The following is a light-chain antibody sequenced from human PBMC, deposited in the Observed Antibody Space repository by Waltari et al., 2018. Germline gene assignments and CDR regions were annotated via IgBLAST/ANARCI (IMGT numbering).Light chain of an antibody. CDR3: QSPDKTLSAWV. CDR2: ANN. CDR1: TSNTGAGYD. J-gene: IGLJ3*02. V-gene: IGLV1-40*01. Sequence: QSVLTQPPSVSGAPGQRVTVSCTGSTSNTGAGYDVQWYQQFPGGAPKLVIYANNNRPSGVPDRFSATKSGSSASLAITGLQAEDEADYYCQSPDKTLSAWVFGGGTRLTVL.